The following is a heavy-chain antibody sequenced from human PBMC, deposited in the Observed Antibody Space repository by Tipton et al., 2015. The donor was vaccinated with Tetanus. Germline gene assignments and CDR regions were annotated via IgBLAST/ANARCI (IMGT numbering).Heavy chain of an antibody. Sequence: TLSLTCSVSGDSIRSEDYYWGWIRQSPGKGLEWRGYIYYSGSTYNNPSLKSRVSISLDASKNQFSLSLNSVTAADSATYYCARLTCSSPSCYYYYYYYVDVWGTGTAVAVSS. CDR1: GDSIRSEDYY. J-gene: IGHJ6*03. V-gene: IGHV4-30-4*01. CDR2: IYYSGST. CDR3: ARLTCSSPSCYYYYYYYVDV. D-gene: IGHD2-2*01.